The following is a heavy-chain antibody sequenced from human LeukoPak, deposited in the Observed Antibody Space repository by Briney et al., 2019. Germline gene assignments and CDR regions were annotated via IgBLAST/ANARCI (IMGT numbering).Heavy chain of an antibody. CDR1: GFTFSPYW. D-gene: IGHD2/OR15-2a*01. V-gene: IGHV3-74*01. J-gene: IGHJ6*02. CDR2: INTDGSST. Sequence: GGSPRLSCAASGFTFSPYWMHWVRQAPGRGLVWVSHINTDGSSTTYADSVKGRFTISRDNAKSTLYLLMNSLRAEDTAVYYCARGSNYGMDVWGQGTTVTVSS. CDR3: ARGSNYGMDV.